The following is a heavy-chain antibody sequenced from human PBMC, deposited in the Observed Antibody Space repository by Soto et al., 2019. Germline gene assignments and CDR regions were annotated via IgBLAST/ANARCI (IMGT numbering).Heavy chain of an antibody. Sequence: EVQLVESGGGLVQPGGSLRLSCAASGFTFSSYSMNWVRQAPGKGLEWVSYISSSSSTIYYADSVKGRFTISRDNAKNSLYLQMNSLRAEDTAVYYCARAGHDRDLWSGYYEPIDYWGQGTLVTVSS. J-gene: IGHJ4*02. CDR1: GFTFSSYS. CDR3: ARAGHDRDLWSGYYEPIDY. CDR2: ISSSSSTI. D-gene: IGHD3-3*01. V-gene: IGHV3-48*01.